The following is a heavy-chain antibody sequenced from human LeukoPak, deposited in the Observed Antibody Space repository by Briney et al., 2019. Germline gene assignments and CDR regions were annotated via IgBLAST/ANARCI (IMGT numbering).Heavy chain of an antibody. CDR3: AKSFFGSGEAIVVVPAAIGTFDI. J-gene: IGHJ3*02. CDR2: ISPSGGST. Sequence: GGSLRLSCAASGFTFNNYAMSWVRQTPGKGMEWVSGISPSGGSTYYSDSVKGRFTISRDNSKNTLYLQMNSLRAEDTAVYYCAKSFFGSGEAIVVVPAAIGTFDIWGQGTMVTVSS. CDR1: GFTFNNYA. D-gene: IGHD2-2*01. V-gene: IGHV3-23*01.